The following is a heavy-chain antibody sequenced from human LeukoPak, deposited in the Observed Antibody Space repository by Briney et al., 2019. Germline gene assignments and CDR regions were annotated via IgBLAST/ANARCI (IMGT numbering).Heavy chain of an antibody. V-gene: IGHV3-9*01. J-gene: IGHJ4*02. CDR3: AKGYCSSTSCPPNY. Sequence: GGSLRLSCAASGFTFDDYAMHWVRQAPGKGLEWVSGISWNSGSIGYADSVKGRFTISRDNAKNSLYLQMNSLRAEDTALYYCAKGYCSSTSCPPNYWGQGTLVTVSS. CDR1: GFTFDDYA. CDR2: ISWNSGSI. D-gene: IGHD2-2*01.